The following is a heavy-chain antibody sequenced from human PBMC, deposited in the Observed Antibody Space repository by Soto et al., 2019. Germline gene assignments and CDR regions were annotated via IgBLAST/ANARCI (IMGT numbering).Heavy chain of an antibody. J-gene: IGHJ4*02. CDR2: INHSGST. CDR1: GGSFSGYY. Sequence: PSETLSLTCAVYGGSFSGYYWSWIRQPPGKGLEWIGEINHSGSTNYNPSLKSRVTISVDTSKNQFSLKLSSVTAADTAVYYCARRGYSYGEFDYWGQGTLVTV. D-gene: IGHD5-18*01. CDR3: ARRGYSYGEFDY. V-gene: IGHV4-34*01.